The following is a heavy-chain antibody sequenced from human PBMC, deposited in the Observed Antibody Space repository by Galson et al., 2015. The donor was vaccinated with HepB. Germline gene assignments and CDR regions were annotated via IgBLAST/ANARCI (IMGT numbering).Heavy chain of an antibody. D-gene: IGHD3-3*02. J-gene: IGHJ4*02. CDR3: AKIRNQALDY. Sequence: LTCSVSGDSVRSDFWSWVRQPPGRALEWIGYLYDSGSTRYNPSLESRVTMSVDTSKNQFSLKLTSVTAADTAVYYCAKIRNQALDYWGQGTLVTVSS. CDR1: GDSVRSDF. CDR2: LYDSGST. V-gene: IGHV4-59*02.